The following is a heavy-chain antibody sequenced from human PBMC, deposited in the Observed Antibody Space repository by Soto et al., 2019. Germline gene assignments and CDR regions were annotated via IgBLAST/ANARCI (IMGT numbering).Heavy chain of an antibody. CDR3: AKAVGEYLYFFNN. D-gene: IGHD3-10*01. J-gene: IGHJ4*02. CDR2: IAASGHNT. CDR1: GLTFSRYA. Sequence: EVQVLESGGGLIQPGGSLRLSCAXSGLTFSRYAASWVRQAPGKGLEWVSGIAASGHNTYYADSVRGRFTISRDNSNNTLFLQMNNLRAEDTAVYYCAKAVGEYLYFFNNWGQGILVTVSS. V-gene: IGHV3-23*01.